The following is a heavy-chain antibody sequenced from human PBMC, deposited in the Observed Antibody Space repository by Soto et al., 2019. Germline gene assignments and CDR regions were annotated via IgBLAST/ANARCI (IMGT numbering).Heavy chain of an antibody. Sequence: QVQMVQSGAEVKKPGASVKVSCKASGYTFISYGISSVRQAPGQGLEWMGWITPYNGNTNYAQNLQGRVTVTTDTSTSTAYMELRSLRSDDTAVYYCARGYCSGGSCYAFDIWGQGTMVTVSS. V-gene: IGHV1-18*01. D-gene: IGHD2-15*01. CDR3: ARGYCSGGSCYAFDI. J-gene: IGHJ3*02. CDR1: GYTFISYG. CDR2: ITPYNGNT.